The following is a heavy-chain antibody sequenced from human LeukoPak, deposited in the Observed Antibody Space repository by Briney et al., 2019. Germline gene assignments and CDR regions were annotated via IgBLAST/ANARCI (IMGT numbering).Heavy chain of an antibody. CDR3: VRDWGYDSSGYWQKYFDT. CDR2: ISTSGSII. Sequence: PGGSLRLSCAASGFTFSDYEMNWVRQAPGKGLEWVSHISTSGSIIHYADSVEGRFTISRDNAKNSLYLQMNSLRAEDTAVYYCVRDWGYDSSGYWQKYFDTWGQGTLVTVSS. D-gene: IGHD3-22*01. J-gene: IGHJ4*02. V-gene: IGHV3-48*03. CDR1: GFTFSDYE.